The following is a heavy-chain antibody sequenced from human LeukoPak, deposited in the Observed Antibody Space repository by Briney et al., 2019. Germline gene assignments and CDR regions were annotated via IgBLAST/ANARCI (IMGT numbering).Heavy chain of an antibody. CDR2: MNPNSGNT. CDR1: GYTFTSYD. CDR3: ARGAAAHDAFDI. V-gene: IGHV1-8*03. J-gene: IGHJ3*02. Sequence: GASVKVSCKASGYTFTSYDINWVRQATGQGLEWMGWMNPNSGNTGYAQKFRGRVTITRNTSISTAYMELSSLRSEDTAVYYCARGAAAHDAFDIWGQGTMVTVSS. D-gene: IGHD6-13*01.